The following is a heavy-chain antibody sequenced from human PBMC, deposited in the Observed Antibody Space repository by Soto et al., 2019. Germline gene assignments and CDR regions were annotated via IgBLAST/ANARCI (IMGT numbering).Heavy chain of an antibody. CDR2: IYYSGST. V-gene: IGHV4-39*01. CDR3: ARRGGLGTYKWFDP. Sequence: SETLSLTCTVSGGSISSSSYYWGWIRQPPGKGLEWIGSIYYSGSTYYNPSLKSRVTISVDTSKNQFSLKLSSVTAADTAVYYCARRGGLGTYKWFDPWGQGTLVTVSS. D-gene: IGHD7-27*01. CDR1: GGSISSSSYY. J-gene: IGHJ5*02.